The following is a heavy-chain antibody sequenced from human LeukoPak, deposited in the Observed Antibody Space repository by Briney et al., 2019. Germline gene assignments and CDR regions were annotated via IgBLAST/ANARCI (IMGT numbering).Heavy chain of an antibody. CDR3: ARGYSSGWYYFDY. Sequence: ASVKVSCKASGYTFTGYYMHWVRQAPGQGLEWMGIINPSGVRRNYAQKFQGRVTMTRDTSTSTVYMELNSLRSEDTAVYYCARGYSSGWYYFDYWGQGTLVTVSS. V-gene: IGHV1-46*01. CDR2: INPSGVRR. CDR1: GYTFTGYY. D-gene: IGHD6-19*01. J-gene: IGHJ4*02.